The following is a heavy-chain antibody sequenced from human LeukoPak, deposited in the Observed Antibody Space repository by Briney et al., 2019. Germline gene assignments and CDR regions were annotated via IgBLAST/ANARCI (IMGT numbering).Heavy chain of an antibody. D-gene: IGHD3-3*01. CDR1: GFTFSSYA. V-gene: IGHV3-30*04. CDR2: ISYDGSSK. CDR3: ARDPTILEWLSFFDY. J-gene: IGHJ4*02. Sequence: PGGSLRLSCAASGFTFSSYAMHWVRQAPGKGLEWVAVISYDGSSKYYADSVKGRFTISRDNSKNTLYLQMNSLRAEDTAVYYCARDPTILEWLSFFDYWGQGTLVTVSS.